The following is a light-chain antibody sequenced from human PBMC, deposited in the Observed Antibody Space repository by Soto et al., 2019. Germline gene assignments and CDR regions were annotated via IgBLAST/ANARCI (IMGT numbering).Light chain of an antibody. CDR3: CSYAGSSTFSYV. CDR1: SSDVGSYNL. V-gene: IGLV2-23*03. CDR2: EGS. J-gene: IGLJ1*01. Sequence: QSVLTHPASVSGSPGQSITISCTGTSSDVGSYNLVSWYQQHPGKAPKLMIYEGSKRPSGVSNRSSGSKSGNTASLTISGLQAEDEADYYCCSYAGSSTFSYVLGTGTRSPS.